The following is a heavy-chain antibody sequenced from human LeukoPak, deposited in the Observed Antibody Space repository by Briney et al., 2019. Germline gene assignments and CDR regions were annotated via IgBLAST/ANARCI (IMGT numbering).Heavy chain of an antibody. V-gene: IGHV3-48*02. J-gene: IGHJ4*02. CDR3: AREWYYFDY. CDR1: GLTFSGYS. D-gene: IGHD2-15*01. CDR2: IRSDSSTI. Sequence: QTGRSLRLSCAASGLTFSGYSMKWDRQAPGKGLEWVSYIRSDSSTIYYADSVKGRFTISRDNAKNSLYLQINSLRDEDTAVYYCAREWYYFDYWGQGTLVTISS.